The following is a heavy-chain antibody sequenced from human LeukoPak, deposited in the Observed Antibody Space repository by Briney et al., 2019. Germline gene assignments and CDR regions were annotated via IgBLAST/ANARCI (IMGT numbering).Heavy chain of an antibody. Sequence: SEALSLTCTVSGGSISSYYWSWIRQPPGKGLEWIGYIYYSGSTNYNPSLKSRVTISVDTSKNQFSLKLISVTAADTAVYYCARGGDYGPPPARDAFDIWDQGTMVTVSS. CDR2: IYYSGST. D-gene: IGHD4/OR15-4a*01. CDR3: ARGGDYGPPPARDAFDI. J-gene: IGHJ3*02. V-gene: IGHV4-59*01. CDR1: GGSISSYY.